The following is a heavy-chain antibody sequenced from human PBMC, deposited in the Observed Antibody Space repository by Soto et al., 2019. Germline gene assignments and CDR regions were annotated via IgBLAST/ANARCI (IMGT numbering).Heavy chain of an antibody. CDR1: GGTFSSYA. V-gene: IGHV1-69*13. CDR2: IIPIFGTA. J-gene: IGHJ6*02. CDR3: ASRMIIEEAGKYYYGMDV. D-gene: IGHD6-13*01. Sequence: SVKVSCKASGGTFSSYAISWVRQAPGQGLEWMGGIIPIFGTANYAQKFQGRVTITADESTSTAYMELSSLRSEDTAVYYCASRMIIEEAGKYYYGMDVWGQGNTVTVSS.